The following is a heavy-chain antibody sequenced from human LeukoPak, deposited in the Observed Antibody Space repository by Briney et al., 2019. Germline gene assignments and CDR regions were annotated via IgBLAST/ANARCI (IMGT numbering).Heavy chain of an antibody. CDR2: INWNGGST. CDR1: GFTFDAYR. CDR3: ARTRYSGSYGGADY. V-gene: IGHV3-20*01. D-gene: IGHD1-26*01. Sequence: GGSLRLSCAASGFTFDAYRMTWVRQAPGKGLEWVSGINWNGGSTGYADSVKGRFTISRDNAKNSLDLQTNSLRVEDTALYHCARTRYSGSYGGADYWGQGTLVTVSS. J-gene: IGHJ4*02.